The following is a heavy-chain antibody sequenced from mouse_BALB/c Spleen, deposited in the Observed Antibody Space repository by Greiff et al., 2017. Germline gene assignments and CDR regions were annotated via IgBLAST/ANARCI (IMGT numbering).Heavy chain of an antibody. Sequence: VQLVESGAGLVQPGGSLKLSCAASGFTFTSYGMPWVRQTPDKRLELVAAINSNGGSTYYTDSVKGRFTISRDNAKNTLYLQMGSLKSEDTAMYYGDRDRYALDYWGQGTTVTVSS. CDR2: INSNGGST. V-gene: IGHV5-6-3*01. CDR3: DRDRYALDY. D-gene: IGHD2-14*01. CDR1: GFTFTSYG. J-gene: IGHJ2*01.